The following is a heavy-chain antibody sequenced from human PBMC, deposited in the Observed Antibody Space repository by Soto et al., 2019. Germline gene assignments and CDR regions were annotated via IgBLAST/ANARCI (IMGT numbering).Heavy chain of an antibody. CDR1: GYTFSNYG. CDR3: AIVFGPGSYIAFDT. V-gene: IGHV1-18*01. J-gene: IGHJ3*02. CDR2: ISPYNGNT. D-gene: IGHD3-10*01. Sequence: ASVKVSCKASGYTFSNYGISWVRQAPGQGLEWMGWISPYNGNTKYTQKFQGRVTMTTDTSTSTAYMELRSLRSDDTAVFYCAIVFGPGSYIAFDTWGQGKMVNVS.